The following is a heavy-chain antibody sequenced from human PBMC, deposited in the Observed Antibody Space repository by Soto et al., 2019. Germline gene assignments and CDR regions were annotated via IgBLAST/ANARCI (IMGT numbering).Heavy chain of an antibody. V-gene: IGHV4-34*01. Sequence: SETLSLTCAVYGGSFSGYYWSWIRQPPGKGLEWIGEINHSGSTNYNPSLKSRVTISVDTSKNQFSLKLSSVTAADTAVYYCARFLEYSSSRDAFDIWGQGTMVTVSS. CDR3: ARFLEYSSSRDAFDI. J-gene: IGHJ3*02. D-gene: IGHD6-6*01. CDR1: GGSFSGYY. CDR2: INHSGST.